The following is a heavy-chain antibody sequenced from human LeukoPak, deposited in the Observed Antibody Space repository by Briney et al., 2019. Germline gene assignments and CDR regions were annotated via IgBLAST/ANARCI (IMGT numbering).Heavy chain of an antibody. CDR1: GITFSDYY. CDR2: ISGTSSYT. J-gene: IGHJ5*02. D-gene: IGHD2-2*02. CDR3: ARVGVDTPRNNWFDP. Sequence: GGSRKLSCAASGITFSDYYMSWIRQAPGKGLEWVSYISGTSSYTSYADSVKGRFTISRDNAKNSLYLQMNSLRPEDTALYYCARVGVDTPRNNWFDPWGQGTLVTVSS. V-gene: IGHV3-11*06.